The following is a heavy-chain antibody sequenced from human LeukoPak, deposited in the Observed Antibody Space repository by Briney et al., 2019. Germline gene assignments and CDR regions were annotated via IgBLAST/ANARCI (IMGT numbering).Heavy chain of an antibody. CDR2: INHSGST. V-gene: IGHV4-34*01. Sequence: SETLSLTCAVYGGSFSGYYWSWIRQPPGKGLEWIGEINHSGSTNYNPSLKSRVTISVDTSKNQFSLKLSSVTAADTAVYYCARGQFSGSCWFDPWGQGTLVTVSS. J-gene: IGHJ5*02. D-gene: IGHD1-26*01. CDR3: ARGQFSGSCWFDP. CDR1: GGSFSGYY.